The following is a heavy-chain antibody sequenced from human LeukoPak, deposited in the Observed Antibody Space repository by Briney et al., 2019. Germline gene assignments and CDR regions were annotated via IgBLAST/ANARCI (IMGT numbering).Heavy chain of an antibody. V-gene: IGHV4-59*01. CDR2: IYYSGST. CDR1: GGSINSYY. J-gene: IGHJ6*02. Sequence: NPSETLSLTCTVSGGSINSYYWSWIRQPPGKGLEWIGYIYYSGSTNYNPSLKSRVTISVDTSKNQFSLKLSSVTAADTAVYYYARVTDYDFYYGMDVWGQGTTVTVSS. CDR3: ARVTDYDFYYGMDV. D-gene: IGHD2-8*02.